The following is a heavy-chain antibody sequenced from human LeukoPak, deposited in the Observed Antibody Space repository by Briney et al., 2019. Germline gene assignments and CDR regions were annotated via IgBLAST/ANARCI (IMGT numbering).Heavy chain of an antibody. D-gene: IGHD3-3*01. CDR3: ARATRLRFNFDY. J-gene: IGHJ4*02. CDR2: IYYSGST. V-gene: IGHV4-39*07. CDR1: GGSISSSSYY. Sequence: SSETLSLTCTVSGGSISSSSYYWGWIRQPPGKGLEWIGSIYYSGSTYYNPSLKSRVTISVDTSKNQFSLKLSSVTAADTAVYYCARATRLRFNFDYWGQGTLVTVSS.